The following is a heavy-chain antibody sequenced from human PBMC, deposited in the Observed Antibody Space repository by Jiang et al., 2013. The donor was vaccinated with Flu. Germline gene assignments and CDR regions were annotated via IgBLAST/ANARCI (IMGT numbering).Heavy chain of an antibody. D-gene: IGHD5-24*01. J-gene: IGHJ4*02. CDR1: GDSVSNNRAG. CDR2: TYYRSRWYN. CDR3: GRDSEMATGPLDL. Sequence: QTLSLTCVISGDSVSNNRAGWNWIRLSPSRGLEWLGRTYYRSRWYNTYGRSFEGRLTIAADTSKNHVALHLASMTPEDSATYYCGRDSEMATGPLDLWGQGTLVTVSS. V-gene: IGHV6-1*01.